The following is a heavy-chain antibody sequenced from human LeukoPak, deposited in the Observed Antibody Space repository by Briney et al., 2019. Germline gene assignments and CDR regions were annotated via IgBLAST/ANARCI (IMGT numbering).Heavy chain of an antibody. CDR1: GFTFSSYG. J-gene: IGHJ4*02. D-gene: IGHD6-13*01. V-gene: IGHV3-30*18. Sequence: GGSLRLSCAASGFTFSSYGMHWVRQAPGKGLEWVAVISYDGSNKYYADFVKGRFTISRDNSKNTLYVQMNSLRPEDTAVYYCTKDRAIGAAGFSFDYWGQGTLVTVSS. CDR3: TKDRAIGAAGFSFDY. CDR2: ISYDGSNK.